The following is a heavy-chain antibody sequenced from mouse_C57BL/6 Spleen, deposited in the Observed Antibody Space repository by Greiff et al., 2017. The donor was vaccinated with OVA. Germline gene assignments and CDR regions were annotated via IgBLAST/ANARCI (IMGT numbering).Heavy chain of an antibody. D-gene: IGHD1-1*02. V-gene: IGHV1-59*01. CDR1: GYTFTSYW. J-gene: IGHJ3*01. CDR2: IDPSDSYT. CDR3: AREGLMGAY. Sequence: QVQLQQPGAELVRPGTSVKLSCKASGYTFTSYWMHWVKQRPGQGLEWIGVIDPSDSYTNYNQKFKGKATLTVDTSSSTAYMQLSSLTSEDSAVYYCAREGLMGAYWGQGTLVTVSA.